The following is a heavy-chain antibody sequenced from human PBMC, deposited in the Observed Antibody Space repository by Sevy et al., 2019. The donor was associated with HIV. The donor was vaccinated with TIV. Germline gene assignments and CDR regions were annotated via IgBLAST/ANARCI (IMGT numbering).Heavy chain of an antibody. CDR3: AKTLQKLPFHRQYFDY. D-gene: IGHD2-21*02. CDR1: GFTLGSYT. J-gene: IGHJ4*02. CDR2: ISATGGST. Sequence: GGSRRLSCAASGFTLGSYTMNWVRQAPGKGLEWVASISATGGSTYYADSVKGRFTISRDVSKGILYLQMNSLTAEDTAIFYCAKTLQKLPFHRQYFDYWGQGTLVTVSS. V-gene: IGHV3-23*01.